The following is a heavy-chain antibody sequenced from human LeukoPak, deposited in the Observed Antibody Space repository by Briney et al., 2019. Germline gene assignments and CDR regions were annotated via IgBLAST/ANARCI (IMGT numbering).Heavy chain of an antibody. CDR1: GFTFSSYA. Sequence: GGSLRLSCAASGFTFSSYAMHWVRQAPGKGLEWVTDISFDGSNKYYAGSVKGRFTISRDNSKNTLYLQMNSLRAEDTAVYYCAKDGGVIPYYYYYMDVWGKGTTVTVSS. J-gene: IGHJ6*03. V-gene: IGHV3-30-3*01. D-gene: IGHD3-16*01. CDR3: AKDGGVIPYYYYYMDV. CDR2: ISFDGSNK.